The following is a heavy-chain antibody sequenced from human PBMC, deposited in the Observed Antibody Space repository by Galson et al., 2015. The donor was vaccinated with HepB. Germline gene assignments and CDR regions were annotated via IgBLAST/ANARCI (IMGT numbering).Heavy chain of an antibody. J-gene: IGHJ4*02. CDR2: ISGSGGNT. CDR3: AKVLWSGYSTLDY. Sequence: SLRLSCAASGFTFSSYAINWVRQAPGKGLEWVSAISGSGGNTYYADSVKGRFTISRDNSKNTLYLQMNSLRAEDTAVYYCAKVLWSGYSTLDYWGQGTLVTVSS. V-gene: IGHV3-23*01. D-gene: IGHD3-3*01. CDR1: GFTFSSYA.